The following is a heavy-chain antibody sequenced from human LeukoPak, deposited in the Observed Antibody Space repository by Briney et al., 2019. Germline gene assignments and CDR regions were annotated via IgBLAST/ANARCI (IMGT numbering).Heavy chain of an antibody. V-gene: IGHV4-34*01. Sequence: SETLSLTCAVYGGSFSGYYWSWIRQPPGKGREGMGEINHSGSTNYNPSLKSRVTISVDTSKNQFSLKLSSVTAADTAVYYCARGMYDYVWGSYPPEDYWGQGTLVTVSS. D-gene: IGHD3-16*02. CDR2: INHSGST. J-gene: IGHJ4*02. CDR1: GGSFSGYY. CDR3: ARGMYDYVWGSYPPEDY.